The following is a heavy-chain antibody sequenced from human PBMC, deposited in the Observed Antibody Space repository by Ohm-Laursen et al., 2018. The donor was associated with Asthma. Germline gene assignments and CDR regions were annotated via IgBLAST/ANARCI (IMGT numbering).Heavy chain of an antibody. Sequence: TLSLTCTVSGVSINNNDYYWGWIRQPPGKGLEWIGGIFHSGSTYYNPSLKSRLTISVDKSKNQFSLKLSSVTAADTAVYYCARVASGYSLDYWGQGTLVTVSS. CDR3: ARVASGYSLDY. J-gene: IGHJ4*02. CDR2: IFHSGST. V-gene: IGHV4-39*07. CDR1: GVSINNNDYY. D-gene: IGHD6-13*01.